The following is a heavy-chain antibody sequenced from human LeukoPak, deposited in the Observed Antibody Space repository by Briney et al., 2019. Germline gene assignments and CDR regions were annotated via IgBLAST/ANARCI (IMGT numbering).Heavy chain of an antibody. V-gene: IGHV3-23*01. Sequence: PGGSLRLSCAASGFTFNTHAMTWVRQAAGKGLEWVSAISESGGKTCYADSVKGRFTISGDNSKNMVYLQMNGLRVEDTALYYCTKAWAADYWGQGTLVTVSS. CDR1: GFTFNTHA. D-gene: IGHD1-26*01. CDR2: ISESGGKT. J-gene: IGHJ4*02. CDR3: TKAWAADY.